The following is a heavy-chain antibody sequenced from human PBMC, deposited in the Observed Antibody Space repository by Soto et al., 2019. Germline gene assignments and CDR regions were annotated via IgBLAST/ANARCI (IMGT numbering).Heavy chain of an antibody. Sequence: HPVGSLRLSCEASGFTFSGFDMHWVRQPTGKGLEWVSSIGTAGDTYYAVSVKGRFTISRDNAKNSLSLQMNSLRAGDMAVYFCAKSQEIGTHFFDSWGQGTQVTVSS. J-gene: IGHJ4*02. CDR2: IGTAGDT. CDR1: GFTFSGFD. CDR3: AKSQEIGTHFFDS. V-gene: IGHV3-13*01. D-gene: IGHD6-13*01.